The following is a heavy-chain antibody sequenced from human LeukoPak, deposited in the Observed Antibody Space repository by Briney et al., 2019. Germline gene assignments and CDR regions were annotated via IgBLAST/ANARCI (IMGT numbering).Heavy chain of an antibody. J-gene: IGHJ6*02. V-gene: IGHV4-34*01. D-gene: IGHD2-2*02. CDR1: GFTFSSYA. Sequence: GSLRLSCAASGFTFSSYAMSWIRQPPGKGLEWIGEINHSGSTNYNPSLKSRVTISVDTSKNQFSLKLSSVTAADTAVYYCARGHCSSTSCYTVKVYYYYYGMDVWGQGTTVTVSS. CDR2: INHSGST. CDR3: ARGHCSSTSCYTVKVYYYYYGMDV.